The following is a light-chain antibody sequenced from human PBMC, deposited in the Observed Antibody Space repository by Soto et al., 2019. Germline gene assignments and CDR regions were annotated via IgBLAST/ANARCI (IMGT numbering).Light chain of an antibody. CDR1: LSISNY. CDR3: QQYGSSRRT. Sequence: EVVLTQSPGTLSLSPGERATLSCRASLSISNYLAWYQQKPGQAPRLLIYDASSRATVIPDRFSGSASGTEFTLTISRLEPEDFAVYYCQQYGSSRRTFGQGPKVEIK. V-gene: IGKV3-20*01. CDR2: DAS. J-gene: IGKJ1*01.